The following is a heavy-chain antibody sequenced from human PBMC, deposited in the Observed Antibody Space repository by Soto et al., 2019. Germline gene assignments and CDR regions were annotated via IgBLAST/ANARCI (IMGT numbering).Heavy chain of an antibody. Sequence: QVQLQQWGAGLLKPSETLSLTCAVYGGSFSGYYWSWIRQPPGKGLEWIGEINHSGSTNYNPYLKSRVTISVDTSKNQFSLKLSSVTAADTAVYYCASDRRGYSYGSFDYWGQGTLVTVSS. CDR1: GGSFSGYY. CDR2: INHSGST. CDR3: ASDRRGYSYGSFDY. D-gene: IGHD5-18*01. V-gene: IGHV4-34*01. J-gene: IGHJ4*02.